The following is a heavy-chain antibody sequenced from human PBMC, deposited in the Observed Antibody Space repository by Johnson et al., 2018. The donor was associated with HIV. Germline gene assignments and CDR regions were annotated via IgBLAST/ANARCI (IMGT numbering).Heavy chain of an antibody. V-gene: IGHV3-33*08. Sequence: QMLLVESGGGVVRPGGSLRLSCAASGFTFDDYGMHWVRQAPGKGLEWVAFIYYDGGNKYYADSLNGRFTISRDNSKNTLYLQMSSLRVEDTAVYYCARERGHFGVSAFDMWGQGTMVTVSS. CDR1: GFTFDDYG. CDR3: ARERGHFGVSAFDM. CDR2: IYYDGGNK. J-gene: IGHJ3*02. D-gene: IGHD3-10*01.